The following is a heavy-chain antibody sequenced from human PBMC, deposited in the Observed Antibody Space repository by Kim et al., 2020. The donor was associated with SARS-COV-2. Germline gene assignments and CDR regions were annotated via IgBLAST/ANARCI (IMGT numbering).Heavy chain of an antibody. CDR3: ARDLPGIAARFGWFDP. V-gene: IGHV1-69*04. CDR2: IIPILGIA. CDR1: GGTFSSYA. J-gene: IGHJ5*02. D-gene: IGHD6-6*01. Sequence: SVKVSCKASGGTFSSYAISWVRQAPGQGLEWMGRIIPILGIANYAQKFQGRVTITADKSTSTAYMELSSLRSEDTAVYYCARDLPGIAARFGWFDPWGQGTLVTVSS.